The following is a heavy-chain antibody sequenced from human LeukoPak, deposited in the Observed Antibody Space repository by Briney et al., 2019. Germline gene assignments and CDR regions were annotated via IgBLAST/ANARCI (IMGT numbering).Heavy chain of an antibody. CDR3: ARDFTIFGVVIGMDV. J-gene: IGHJ6*02. D-gene: IGHD3-3*01. CDR2: ISSSSSYI. CDR1: GFTFNNYG. V-gene: IGHV3-21*01. Sequence: PGKSLRLSCAASGFTFNNYGMHWVRQAPGKGLEWVSSISSSSSYIYYADSVKGRFTISRDNAKNSLYLQMNSLRAEDTAVYYCARDFTIFGVVIGMDVWGQGTTVTVSS.